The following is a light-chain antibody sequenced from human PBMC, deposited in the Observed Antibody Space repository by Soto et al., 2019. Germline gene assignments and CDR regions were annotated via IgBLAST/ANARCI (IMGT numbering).Light chain of an antibody. Sequence: DIQLTQSPSSLSASVGDRVTITCRASQSITGYLNWYQQKPGRAPKLLIYTASSLQSGVPSRFSGSGSGTDFTLTISSLQPEDFATYHCQQDYTTPITFGQGTRLEIK. V-gene: IGKV1-39*01. J-gene: IGKJ5*01. CDR1: QSITGY. CDR2: TAS. CDR3: QQDYTTPIT.